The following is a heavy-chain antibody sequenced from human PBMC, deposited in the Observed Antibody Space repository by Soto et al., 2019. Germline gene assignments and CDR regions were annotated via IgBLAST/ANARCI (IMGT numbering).Heavy chain of an antibody. V-gene: IGHV3-21*06. CDR1: GFSFSSYS. Sequence: GGSLRLSCAASGFSFSSYSFNWVRQAPGQGLEWIAYISSRSSLILYADLVRGRFVISRDNALNSLYLQMNSPRDEDTAIYYCARERGEYDSGWYIDRWGQGTPVTVSS. J-gene: IGHJ5*02. CDR3: ARERGEYDSGWYIDR. D-gene: IGHD6-19*01. CDR2: ISSRSSLI.